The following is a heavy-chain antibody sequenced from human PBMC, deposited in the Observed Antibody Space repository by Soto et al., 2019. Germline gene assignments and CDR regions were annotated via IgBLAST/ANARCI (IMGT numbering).Heavy chain of an antibody. Sequence: GGFLRLSCAASGFTFRSYSMNCVSQTTGKGLEWVSYISSSSTTKYYADSVKGRFTISRDNAKNSLYLQMNSLRAEDTAVYYCARDGCSGSNCLNWFDPWGQGTLVTVSS. J-gene: IGHJ5*02. V-gene: IGHV3-48*01. CDR1: GFTFRSYS. D-gene: IGHD2-15*01. CDR3: ARDGCSGSNCLNWFDP. CDR2: ISSSSTTK.